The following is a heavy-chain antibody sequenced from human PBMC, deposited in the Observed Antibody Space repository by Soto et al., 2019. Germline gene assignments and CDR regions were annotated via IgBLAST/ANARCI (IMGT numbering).Heavy chain of an antibody. CDR2: TYYRSKWYN. V-gene: IGHV6-1*01. Sequence: SQTLSLTCAISGDSVSSNSAAGNWIRQSPSRGLEWLGRTYYRSKWYNDYAVSVKSRITINPDASKNQFSLQLNSVTPEDTAVYYCARVRSIAARSYYYYGMDVWGQGTTVTVSS. CDR3: ARVRSIAARSYYYYGMDV. CDR1: GDSVSSNSAA. D-gene: IGHD6-6*01. J-gene: IGHJ6*02.